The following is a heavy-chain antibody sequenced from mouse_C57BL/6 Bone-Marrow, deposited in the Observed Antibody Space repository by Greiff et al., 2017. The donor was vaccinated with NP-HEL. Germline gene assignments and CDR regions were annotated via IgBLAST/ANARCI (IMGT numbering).Heavy chain of an antibody. V-gene: IGHV5-9*01. CDR1: GFTFSSYT. J-gene: IGHJ2*01. D-gene: IGHD1-1*01. CDR2: ISGGGGNT. Sequence: EVQLVESGGGLVKPGGSLKLSCAASGFTFSSYTMSWVRQTPEKRLEWVATISGGGGNTYYPDSVKGRFTISRDNAKNTLYLQMSSLRSEDTALYYCARFGSSYVDYWGQGTTLTVSS. CDR3: ARFGSSYVDY.